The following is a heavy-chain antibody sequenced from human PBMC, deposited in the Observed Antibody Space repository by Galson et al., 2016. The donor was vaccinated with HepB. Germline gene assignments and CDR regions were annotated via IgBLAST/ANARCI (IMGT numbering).Heavy chain of an antibody. V-gene: IGHV1-8*01. Sequence: SVKVSCKASGYPFSSFDINWVRQATGQGLEWMGWMNTINGTTGYAQTFQGRVTMTRDTAITTAYMELTNLTLEDTAIYYCARVAGRVVEIDNWGQGTLVSVSS. CDR1: GYPFSSFD. D-gene: IGHD5-24*01. CDR3: ARVAGRVVEIDN. CDR2: MNTINGTT. J-gene: IGHJ4*02.